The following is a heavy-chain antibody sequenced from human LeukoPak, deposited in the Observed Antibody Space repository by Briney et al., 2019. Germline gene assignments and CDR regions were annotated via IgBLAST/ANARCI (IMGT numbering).Heavy chain of an antibody. CDR2: MNQDGSGK. Sequence: PGGSLRLSFAASGFTVSSNYMSWVRQAPGKGLEWVANMNQDGSGKYYMDSVKGRFAISRDNAKNSLYLQMNNLRVEDTAVYYCARDNDLKDDSWGQGTLVTVSS. CDR1: GFTVSSNY. V-gene: IGHV3-7*01. J-gene: IGHJ5*02. D-gene: IGHD3-16*01. CDR3: ARDNDLKDDS.